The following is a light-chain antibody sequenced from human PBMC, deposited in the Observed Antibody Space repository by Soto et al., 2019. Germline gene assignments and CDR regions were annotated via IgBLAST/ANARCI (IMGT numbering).Light chain of an antibody. Sequence: QSALTQPASVSGSPGQSITISCTGTSSDVGTYNLVSWYQQHPGKATKLMIYEVDKRPSGVSNRFSGSKSGNTASLTISGLQAEDEADYYCCSYAGSSTLVFGGGTKLTVL. CDR2: EVD. CDR3: CSYAGSSTLV. V-gene: IGLV2-23*02. J-gene: IGLJ2*01. CDR1: SSDVGTYNL.